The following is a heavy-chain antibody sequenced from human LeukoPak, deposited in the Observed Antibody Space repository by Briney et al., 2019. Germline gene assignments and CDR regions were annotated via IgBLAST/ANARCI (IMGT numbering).Heavy chain of an antibody. CDR3: ATGLGYCSSTSCPRVAY. Sequence: SVKVSCKASGGTFSSYAISWVRQAPGQGPEWMGGIIPIFGTANYAQRFQGRVTITADESTSTAYMELSSLRSEDTAVYYCATGLGYCSSTSCPRVAYWGQGTLVTVSS. J-gene: IGHJ4*02. CDR2: IIPIFGTA. V-gene: IGHV1-69*01. CDR1: GGTFSSYA. D-gene: IGHD2-2*01.